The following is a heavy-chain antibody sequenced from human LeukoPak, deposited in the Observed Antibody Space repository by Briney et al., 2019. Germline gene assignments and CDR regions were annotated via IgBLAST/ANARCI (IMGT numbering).Heavy chain of an antibody. D-gene: IGHD6-13*01. CDR3: ARGPRYSFY. J-gene: IGHJ4*02. CDR2: IYSGGST. CDR1: GFTVSSNY. Sequence: GGSLRLSCAASGFTVSSNYMSWVRQAPGKGLEWVSVIYSGGSTYYADSVKGRFTISRDNAKNSLHLQMDSLRAEDTAVYYCARGPRYSFYWGQGTLVSVSS. V-gene: IGHV3-53*01.